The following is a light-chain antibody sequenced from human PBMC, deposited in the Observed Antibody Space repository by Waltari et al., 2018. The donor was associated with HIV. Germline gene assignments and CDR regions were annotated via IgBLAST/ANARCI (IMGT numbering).Light chain of an antibody. Sequence: EVVLTQSPGTLSLSPGERATLPCRASQSVISSYLAWYQQTPGQAPRLLTYGASSRATGIPDRFSGSESGTEFTLTISRLEPEDFAVYYCQQYAASPFTFGGGTKLEIK. J-gene: IGKJ4*01. CDR1: QSVISSY. V-gene: IGKV3-20*01. CDR2: GAS. CDR3: QQYAASPFT.